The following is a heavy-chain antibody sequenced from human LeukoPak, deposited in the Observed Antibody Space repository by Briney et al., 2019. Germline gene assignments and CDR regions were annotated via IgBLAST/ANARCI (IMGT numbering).Heavy chain of an antibody. CDR1: GGSISNYY. CDR3: ARFEYYYDSSGYYSNAFDI. Sequence: KASETLSLTCIVSGGSISNYYWSWIRQPAGKGLEWIGYIYYSGSTYYNPSLKSRVTISIDTSKNQFSLKLSSVTAADTAVYYCARFEYYYDSSGYYSNAFDIWGQGTMVTVSS. D-gene: IGHD3-22*01. J-gene: IGHJ3*02. CDR2: IYYSGST. V-gene: IGHV4-59*06.